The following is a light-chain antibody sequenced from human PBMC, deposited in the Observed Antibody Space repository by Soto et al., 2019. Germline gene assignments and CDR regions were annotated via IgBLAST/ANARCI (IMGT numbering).Light chain of an antibody. CDR2: RNN. CDR3: AAWDDSLSGWV. J-gene: IGLJ3*02. CDR1: SSNIGSNY. Sequence: QSVLTQPPSASGTPGQRVTISCSGSSSNIGSNYVYWYQQLPGTAPKLLIYRNNQRPSGVPDRFSGSKSGTSASLAISGRRSEDEADYYCAAWDDSLSGWVLGGGTKLTVL. V-gene: IGLV1-47*01.